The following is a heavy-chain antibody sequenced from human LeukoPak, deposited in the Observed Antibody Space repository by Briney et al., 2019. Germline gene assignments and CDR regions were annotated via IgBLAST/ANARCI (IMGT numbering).Heavy chain of an antibody. V-gene: IGHV1-46*01. CDR1: GYTFINHY. J-gene: IGHJ4*02. CDR3: ARVGTYDSSAYYAH. D-gene: IGHD3-22*01. Sequence: ASVKVSCKASGYTFINHYMHWVRQAPGQGLEWMGIINPSGGSARYARQFQGRVTLTRDTSTSTVYMELTTLRSEDTAVYYCARVGTYDSSAYYAHWGQGTLVTVSS. CDR2: INPSGGSA.